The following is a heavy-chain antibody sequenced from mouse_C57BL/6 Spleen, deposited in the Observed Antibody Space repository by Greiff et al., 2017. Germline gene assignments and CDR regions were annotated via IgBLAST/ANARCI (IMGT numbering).Heavy chain of an antibody. D-gene: IGHD2-12*01. J-gene: IGHJ4*01. V-gene: IGHV1-82*01. CDR3: ARGRGSYYDDAMDY. CDR1: GYAFSSSW. Sequence: QVQLQQSGPELVKPGASVKISCKASGYAFSSSWMNWVKQRPGKGLEWIGRIYPGDGDTNYNGKFKGKATLTADKSSSTAYMQLSSLTSADSAVYFCARGRGSYYDDAMDYWGQGTSVTVAS. CDR2: IYPGDGDT.